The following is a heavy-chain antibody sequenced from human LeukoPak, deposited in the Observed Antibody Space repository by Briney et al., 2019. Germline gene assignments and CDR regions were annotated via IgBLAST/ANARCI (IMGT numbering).Heavy chain of an antibody. CDR2: ISGSGGST. D-gene: IGHD2-15*01. J-gene: IGHJ6*03. CDR3: ARQRWSWYFYMDV. V-gene: IGHV3-23*01. CDR1: GFTFSSYA. Sequence: GGSLRLSCAASGFTFSSYAMSWVRQAPGKGLEWVSAISGSGGSTYYADSVKGRFTISRDNAKNSLYLQMNSLRAEDTAVYYCARQRWSWYFYMDVWGKGTTVTISS.